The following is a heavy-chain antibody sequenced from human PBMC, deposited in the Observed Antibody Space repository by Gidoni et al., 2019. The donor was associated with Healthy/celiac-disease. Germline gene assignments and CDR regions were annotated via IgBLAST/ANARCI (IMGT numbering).Heavy chain of an antibody. V-gene: IGHV3-33*01. J-gene: IGHJ4*02. CDR1: GFTFSSYG. CDR3: ARAVPWSAFDY. CDR2: IWYDGSNK. Sequence: QVQLVESGGGVVQPGRSLRLSCAASGFTFSSYGMHWVRQAPGKGLEWVAVIWYDGSNKYYADSVKGRFTISRDNSKNTLYLQMNNLRAEDTAVYYCARAVPWSAFDYWGQGTLVTVSS. D-gene: IGHD1-1*01.